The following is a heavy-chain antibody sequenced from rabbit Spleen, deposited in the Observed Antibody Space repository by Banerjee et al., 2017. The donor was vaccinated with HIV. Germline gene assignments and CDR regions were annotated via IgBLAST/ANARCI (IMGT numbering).Heavy chain of an antibody. D-gene: IGHD1-1*01. CDR1: GFSFSSRYY. J-gene: IGHJ4*01. CDR2: IYSGSSGDT. Sequence: QSLEESGGDLVKPGASLTLTCTASGFSFSSRYYMCWVRQAPGKGLEWIACIYSGSSGDTYYASWAKGRFTISSTSSTTVTLQMTSLTAADTATYFCARDLTGVIGWNFNLWGPGTLVTVS. CDR3: ARDLTGVIGWNFNL. V-gene: IGHV1S40*01.